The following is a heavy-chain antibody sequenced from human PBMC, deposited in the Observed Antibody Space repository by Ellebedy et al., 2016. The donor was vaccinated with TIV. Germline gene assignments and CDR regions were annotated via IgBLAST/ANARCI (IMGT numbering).Heavy chain of an antibody. CDR2: INPDGTST. Sequence: PGGSLRLSCAASGFTFSTYWMHWVRQTPGKGLVWVSNINPDGTSTNFADSVKGRFTMSRDNAKNTLYLQMNSLTAEDTAVYYCARDGRRGWDFDYWGQGTLVTVSA. CDR1: GFTFSTYW. J-gene: IGHJ4*02. D-gene: IGHD6-19*01. CDR3: ARDGRRGWDFDY. V-gene: IGHV3-74*01.